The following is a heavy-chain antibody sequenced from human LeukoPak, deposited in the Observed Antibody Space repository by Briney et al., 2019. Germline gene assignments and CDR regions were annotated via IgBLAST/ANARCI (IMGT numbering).Heavy chain of an antibody. V-gene: IGHV3-23*01. J-gene: IGHJ4*02. D-gene: IGHD3-22*01. CDR3: AKEGDSSGYYYFDY. Sequence: PGGSLRLSCSASGFTFTTYAMIWVRQAPGKGLEWVSGISATGGNTKYADSVKGRFTISRDNSKNTLYLQMNSLRAEDTAVYYCAKEGDSSGYYYFDYWGQGTLVTVSS. CDR1: GFTFTTYA. CDR2: ISATGGNT.